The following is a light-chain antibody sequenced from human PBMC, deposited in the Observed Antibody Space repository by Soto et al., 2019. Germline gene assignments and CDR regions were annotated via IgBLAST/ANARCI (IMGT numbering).Light chain of an antibody. CDR3: QQLNSYLIT. CDR1: QGISSY. Sequence: AIRMTQSPSSLSASTGDRVTITCRASQGISSYLAWYQQKPGKAPKLLIYAASTLQTGVPSRFSCSGSGTEFTLTISSLQPEDFATYYCQQLNSYLITFGQGTRLEIK. CDR2: AAS. V-gene: IGKV1-8*01. J-gene: IGKJ5*01.